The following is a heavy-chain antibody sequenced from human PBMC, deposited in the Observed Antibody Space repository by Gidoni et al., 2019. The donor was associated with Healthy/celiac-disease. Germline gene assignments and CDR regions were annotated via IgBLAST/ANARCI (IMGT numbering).Heavy chain of an antibody. D-gene: IGHD3-9*01. V-gene: IGHV3-23*01. CDR2: ISGSGGST. CDR3: AKDLYYGLRYFDWGAFDI. Sequence: LSCAASGFTFSSYAMSWVRQAPGKGLEWVSAISGSGGSTYYADSVKGRFTISRDNSKNTLYLQMNSLRAEDTAVYYCAKDLYYGLRYFDWGAFDIWGQGTMVTVSS. J-gene: IGHJ3*02. CDR1: GFTFSSYA.